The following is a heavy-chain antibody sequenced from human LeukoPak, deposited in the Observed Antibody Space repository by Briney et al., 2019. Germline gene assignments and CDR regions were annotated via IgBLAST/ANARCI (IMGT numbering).Heavy chain of an antibody. CDR1: GGSISSYY. Sequence: SETLSLTCTVSGGSISSYYWSWIQQAPGKGLEWIGHIYYSGSTNYNPSLKSRVTISVDTPKNQFSLKLSSVTAADTAVYYCGRWKDYWGQGTLVTVSS. V-gene: IGHV4-59*01. J-gene: IGHJ4*02. CDR2: IYYSGST. D-gene: IGHD1-1*01. CDR3: GRWKDY.